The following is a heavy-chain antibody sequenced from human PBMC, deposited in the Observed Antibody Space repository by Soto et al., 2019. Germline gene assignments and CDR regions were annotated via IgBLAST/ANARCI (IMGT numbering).Heavy chain of an antibody. D-gene: IGHD2-8*02. CDR1: GASIKIATW. V-gene: IGHV4-4*02. J-gene: IGHJ4*02. CDR3: ARADSVLVAKGFDL. CDR2: IYHNGRA. Sequence: PSETLGVTCYFSGASIKIATWETCFRQSPGKGLEWIGEIYHNGRAFDNPSLKGRVTRSIDKSNNQFSRNLTSVTAADTAVYYCARADSVLVAKGFDLWGQGTLVTVSS.